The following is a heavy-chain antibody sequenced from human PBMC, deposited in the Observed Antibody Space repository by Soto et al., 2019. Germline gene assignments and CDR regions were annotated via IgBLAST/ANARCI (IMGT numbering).Heavy chain of an antibody. CDR2: IYPGDSDT. D-gene: IGHD5-18*01. J-gene: IGHJ6*02. CDR3: ARTESGYSYGFADV. V-gene: IGHV5-51*01. Sequence: PGEALKISCKGSGYSFTSYWIGWVLQIPWKGLEWMGIIYPGDSDTRYSPSFQGQVTISADKSISTAYLQWSSLKASDTAMYYCARTESGYSYGFADVWGQGTTVTVSS. CDR1: GYSFTSYW.